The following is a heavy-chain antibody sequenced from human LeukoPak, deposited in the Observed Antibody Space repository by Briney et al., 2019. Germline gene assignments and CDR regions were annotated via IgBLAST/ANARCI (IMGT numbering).Heavy chain of an antibody. CDR1: GGSISSGGYY. CDR2: IYYSGST. J-gene: IGHJ6*03. Sequence: SQTLSLTCTVSGGSISSGGYYWSWIRQHPGKGLEWIGYIYYSGSTYYNPSLKSRVTISVDTSKNQFSLKLSSVTAADTTVYYCARGYSYGYYYYYYMDVWGKGTTVTVSS. CDR3: ARGYSYGYYYYYYMDV. V-gene: IGHV4-31*03. D-gene: IGHD5-18*01.